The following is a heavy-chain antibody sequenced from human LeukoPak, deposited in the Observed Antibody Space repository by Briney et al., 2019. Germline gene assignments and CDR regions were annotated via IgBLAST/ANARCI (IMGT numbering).Heavy chain of an antibody. CDR3: AKQLHSSAWDYFDY. J-gene: IGHJ4*02. D-gene: IGHD6-19*01. CDR1: GFTFSSYA. V-gene: IGHV3-23*01. CDR2: FSDSAGGT. Sequence: GGSLRLXCAASGFTFSSYAMRWVRQAPGKVLEWVSLFSDSAGGTYYTDSVKGRFTISRDNSKNTLYLQMNSLRVEDTAIYYCAKQLHSSAWDYFDYWGQGTLVTVSS.